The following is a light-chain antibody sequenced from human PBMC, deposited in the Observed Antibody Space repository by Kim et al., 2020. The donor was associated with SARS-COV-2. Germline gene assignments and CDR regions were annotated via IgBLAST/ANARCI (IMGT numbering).Light chain of an antibody. CDR2: RTS. CDR1: QNINIW. J-gene: IGKJ2*01. CDR3: EQYDAYSASYT. V-gene: IGKV1-5*03. Sequence: VGDSVSITGRASQNINIWLAWYQQKPGRAPNLLVYRTSILESGVPSRFNGRGSGTEFTLTISSLQTEDSTTYSCEQYDAYSASYTFGQGTKLEI.